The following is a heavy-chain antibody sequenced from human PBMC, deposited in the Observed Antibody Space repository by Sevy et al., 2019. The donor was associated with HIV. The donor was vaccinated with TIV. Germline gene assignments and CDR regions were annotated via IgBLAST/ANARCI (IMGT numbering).Heavy chain of an antibody. CDR2: INQDGSEI. Sequence: GGSLRLSCAASGFTFSSFWMTWVRQAPGKGLEWVANINQDGSEIHYVDSVKGRFSISRDNAKNSLNLQMNSLRVEDTAVYYCARALYAYSSYWGQGTLVTVSS. CDR3: ARALYAYSSY. V-gene: IGHV3-7*01. J-gene: IGHJ4*02. CDR1: GFTFSSFW. D-gene: IGHD4-4*01.